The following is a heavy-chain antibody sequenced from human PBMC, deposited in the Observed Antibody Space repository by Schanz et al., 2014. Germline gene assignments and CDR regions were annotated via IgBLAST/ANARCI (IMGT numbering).Heavy chain of an antibody. J-gene: IGHJ6*02. CDR3: ARVQDDILTGSEYYYGMDV. CDR2: INAANGNT. V-gene: IGHV1-18*04. CDR1: GYTFTSDS. Sequence: QVQLVQSGAELKKPGASVKVSCKASGYTFTSDSMHWVRQAPGQGLEWMGWINAANGNTRYSQKFQGRVTMTTDTSTSTAYMELRSLRSDDTAVYYCARVQDDILTGSEYYYGMDVGGQGTTVTVSS. D-gene: IGHD3-9*01.